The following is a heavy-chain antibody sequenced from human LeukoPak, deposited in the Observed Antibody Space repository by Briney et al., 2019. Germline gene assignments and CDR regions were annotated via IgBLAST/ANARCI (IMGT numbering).Heavy chain of an antibody. CDR3: AREERSSGHTLWY. D-gene: IGHD6-19*01. V-gene: IGHV4-34*01. Sequence: SETLSLTCAVYGGSFSGYYWSWIRQPPGKGLEWIGEINHSGSTNYNPSLKSRVTISVDTSKIQFSLKLSSVTAADTAVYYCAREERSSGHTLWYWGQGTLVTVSS. J-gene: IGHJ4*02. CDR1: GGSFSGYY. CDR2: INHSGST.